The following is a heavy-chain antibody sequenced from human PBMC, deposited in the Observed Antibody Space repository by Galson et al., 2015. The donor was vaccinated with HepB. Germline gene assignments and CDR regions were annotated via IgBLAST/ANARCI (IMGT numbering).Heavy chain of an antibody. D-gene: IGHD3-10*01. CDR2: FDPEDGEA. CDR1: GYTLTDLS. Sequence: SVKVSCKVSGYTLTDLSVNWVRQAPGKGLEWMGGFDPEDGEAIYPQKFQGRVTMTEDTATDTAYMELSSLRSEDTAVYYCAATVGGIWFGESPPDYWGQGTLVTVSS. CDR3: AATVGGIWFGESPPDY. V-gene: IGHV1-24*01. J-gene: IGHJ4*02.